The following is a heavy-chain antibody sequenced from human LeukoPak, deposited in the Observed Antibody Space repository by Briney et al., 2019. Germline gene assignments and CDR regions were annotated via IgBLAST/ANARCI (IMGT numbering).Heavy chain of an antibody. CDR1: GGTFSSYA. CDR2: IIPIFGTA. V-gene: IGHV1-69*05. Sequence: SVKVSCKASGGTFSSYAISWVRQAPGQGLEWMGRIIPIFGTANYAQKFQGRVTITTDESTSTAYMELSSLRSEDTAVYYCAXLMMVLEMATAMEAFXIGGQGTMVTVSS. CDR3: AXLMMVLEMATAMEAFXI. J-gene: IGHJ3*02. D-gene: IGHD5-24*01.